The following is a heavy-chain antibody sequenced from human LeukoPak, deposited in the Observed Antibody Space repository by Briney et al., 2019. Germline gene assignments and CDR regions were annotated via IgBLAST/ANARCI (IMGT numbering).Heavy chain of an antibody. CDR2: ISYDGSNK. V-gene: IGHV3-30-3*01. J-gene: IGHJ4*02. CDR1: GFTFSSYA. CDR3: ARGSVLMVYAPFDY. Sequence: GGSLRLSCAASGFTFSSYAMHWVRQAPGKGLEWVAVISYDGSNKYYADSVKGRFTISRDNSKNTLYLQMNSLRAEDTAVYYCARGSVLMVYAPFDYWGQGTLVTVSS. D-gene: IGHD2-8*01.